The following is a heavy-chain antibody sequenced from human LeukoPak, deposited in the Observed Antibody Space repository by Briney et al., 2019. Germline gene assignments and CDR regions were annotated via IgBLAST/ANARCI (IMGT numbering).Heavy chain of an antibody. CDR1: GYSFTSYW. J-gene: IGHJ4*02. D-gene: IGHD2-15*01. CDR2: IHPGDSET. Sequence: PGESLKISCKGSGYSFTSYWIGWGRQMPGKGLEWMGIIHPGDSETRYSPSFQGQVTISADKSISTAYLQWSSLKASDTAMYYCVRALGYCTSGSCYYYDYWGQGTLVTVSS. CDR3: VRALGYCTSGSCYYYDY. V-gene: IGHV5-51*01.